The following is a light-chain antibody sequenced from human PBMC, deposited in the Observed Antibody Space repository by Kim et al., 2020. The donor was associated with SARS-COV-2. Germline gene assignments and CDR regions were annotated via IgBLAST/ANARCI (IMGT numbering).Light chain of an antibody. Sequence: SYELTQPPSVSVSPGQTATITCSGDELGNKYACWYQQKPGQSPVLVIYQDTKRPSGIPERFSGSNSGNTATLTISGTQAMDEADYYCQAWDSYTGVFGGGTKLTVL. CDR2: QDT. V-gene: IGLV3-1*01. J-gene: IGLJ2*01. CDR1: ELGNKY. CDR3: QAWDSYTGV.